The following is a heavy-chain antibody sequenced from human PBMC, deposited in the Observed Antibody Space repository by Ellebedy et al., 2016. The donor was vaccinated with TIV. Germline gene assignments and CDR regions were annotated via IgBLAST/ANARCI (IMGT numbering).Heavy chain of an antibody. D-gene: IGHD3-3*01. Sequence: GESLKISXVASGFTFSNYTMTWVRQAPGKGLQWVSAINFSSRYKDYPDSLPGRFTISRDNTKNTVYLHINNLRVEDTGVYYCARGEARFDFWNYYGTPAFDQWGQGALVTVSS. CDR3: ARGEARFDFWNYYGTPAFDQ. V-gene: IGHV3-21*03. CDR1: GFTFSNYT. J-gene: IGHJ4*02. CDR2: INFSSRYK.